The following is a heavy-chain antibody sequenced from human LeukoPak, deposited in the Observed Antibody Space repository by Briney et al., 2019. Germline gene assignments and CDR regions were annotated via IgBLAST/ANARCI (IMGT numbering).Heavy chain of an antibody. D-gene: IGHD3-10*01. Sequence: SETLSLTCTVSGGSISSGDNYWGWIRQPPGKGLGWIGYIYYSGSAYYNPSLKSRVTMSVDTTKNQFSLNLYSVTAADTAVYSCARATHGDFQEYWGQGTLVTVSS. CDR3: ARATHGDFQEY. CDR2: IYYSGSA. V-gene: IGHV4-30-4*08. J-gene: IGHJ4*02. CDR1: GGSISSGDNY.